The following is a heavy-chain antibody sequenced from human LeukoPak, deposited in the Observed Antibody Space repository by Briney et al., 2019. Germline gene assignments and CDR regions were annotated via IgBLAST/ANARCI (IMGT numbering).Heavy chain of an antibody. Sequence: ASVKVSCKASGYTFTSYGISWVRQAPGQGLEWMGWISAYNGNTNYAQKLQGRVTMTADTSTSTAYMELRSLRSDDTAVYYCARDGDYDSSGYYGYWGQGTLVTVSS. CDR2: ISAYNGNT. V-gene: IGHV1-18*01. CDR1: GYTFTSYG. J-gene: IGHJ4*02. CDR3: ARDGDYDSSGYYGY. D-gene: IGHD3-22*01.